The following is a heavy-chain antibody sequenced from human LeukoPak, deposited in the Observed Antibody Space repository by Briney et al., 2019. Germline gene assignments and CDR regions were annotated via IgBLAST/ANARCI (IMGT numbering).Heavy chain of an antibody. CDR2: IIPILGIA. CDR1: GGTFSSYT. V-gene: IGHV1-69*02. D-gene: IGHD2-2*01. Sequence: SVKVSCKASGGTFSSYTISWVRQAPGQGLEWMGRIIPILGIASYAQKFQGRVTITADKSTSTAYMELSSLRSEDTAVYYCARGTIVVSDYYYMDVWGKGTTVTASS. CDR3: ARGTIVVSDYYYMDV. J-gene: IGHJ6*03.